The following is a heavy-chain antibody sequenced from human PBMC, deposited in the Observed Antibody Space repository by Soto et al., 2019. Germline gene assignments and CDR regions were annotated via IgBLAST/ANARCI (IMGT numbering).Heavy chain of an antibody. D-gene: IGHD6-6*01. V-gene: IGHV3-15*01. J-gene: IGHJ4*02. CDR3: TTDPSSIAAPSPFDY. Sequence: GGSLRLSCAASGFTFSNAWMSWVRQAPGKGLEWVGRIKSKTDGGTTDYAAPVKGRFTIPRDDSKNTLYLQMNSLKTEDTAVYYCTTDPSSIAAPSPFDYWGQGTLVTVSS. CDR1: GFTFSNAW. CDR2: IKSKTDGGTT.